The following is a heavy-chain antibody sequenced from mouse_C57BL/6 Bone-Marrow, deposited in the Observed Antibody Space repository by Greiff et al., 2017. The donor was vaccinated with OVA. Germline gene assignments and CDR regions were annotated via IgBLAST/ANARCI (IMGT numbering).Heavy chain of an antibody. Sequence: EVMLVESGGGLVQPKGSLKLSCAASGFSFNTYAMNWVRQAPGKGLEWVARIRSKSNNYATYYADSVKDRFTISRDDSESMLYLQMNNLKTEDTAMYYCVRQGGYDYERGQGTTLTVSS. CDR1: GFSFNTYA. D-gene: IGHD2-4*01. J-gene: IGHJ2*01. CDR3: VRQGGYDYE. V-gene: IGHV10-1*01. CDR2: IRSKSNNYAT.